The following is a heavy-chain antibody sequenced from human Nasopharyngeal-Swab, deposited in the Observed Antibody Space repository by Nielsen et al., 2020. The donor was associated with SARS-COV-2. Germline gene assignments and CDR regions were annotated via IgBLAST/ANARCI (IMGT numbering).Heavy chain of an antibody. Sequence: SETLSLTCTVSGGSISSYYWSWIRQPPGKGLEWIGYIYYSGSTNYNPSLKSRVTISVDTSKNQFSLKLSSVTAADTAVYYCARVRGGIAVAGTRDAFDIWGQRTMVTVSS. CDR2: IYYSGST. J-gene: IGHJ3*02. CDR1: GGSISSYY. V-gene: IGHV4-59*01. CDR3: ARVRGGIAVAGTRDAFDI. D-gene: IGHD6-19*01.